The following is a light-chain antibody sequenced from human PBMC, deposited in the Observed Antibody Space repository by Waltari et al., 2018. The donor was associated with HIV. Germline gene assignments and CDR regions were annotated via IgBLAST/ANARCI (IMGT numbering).Light chain of an antibody. CDR1: SSNTGNNY. J-gene: IGLJ2*01. CDR2: ENN. V-gene: IGLV1-51*01. CDR3: GTWDSSLSAVV. Sequence: QSVLTQPPSVSAAPGQKVTISCPGSSSNTGNNYVSWYQQLPGTAPKVPIYENNKRPSGIPDRFSGSKSGTSATLGITGLQTGDEGDYYCGTWDSSLSAVVFGGGTKLTVL.